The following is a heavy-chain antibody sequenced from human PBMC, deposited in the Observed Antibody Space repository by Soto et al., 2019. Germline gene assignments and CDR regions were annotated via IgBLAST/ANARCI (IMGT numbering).Heavy chain of an antibody. V-gene: IGHV1-18*01. J-gene: IGHJ4*02. CDR1: GYTFTNFG. CDR2: INAYNGKT. Sequence: QVQLVQSGAEVKKPGASVKVSCKASGYTFTNFGISWVRQAPGQGLEWMGWINAYNGKTNYPQNFQGRATMTTDPSTSTAYREMRRLRSDDTAVYYCARGGTPIAYWGQGTLVTVSS. CDR3: ARGGTPIAY. D-gene: IGHD3-16*01.